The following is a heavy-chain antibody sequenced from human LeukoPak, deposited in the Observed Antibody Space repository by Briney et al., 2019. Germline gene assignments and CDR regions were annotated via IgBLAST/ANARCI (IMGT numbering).Heavy chain of an antibody. Sequence: GGSLRLSCAASGFTFSSYAMVWVRQAPGKGLEWVSAISGSGGCTYYAEPVKGRFTISRDNSKNTLYLQMNSLRAEDTAVYYCAVKMAHVLWSGYFTDAFYIWGQGTIVTVSS. CDR1: GFTFSSYA. D-gene: IGHD3-3*01. V-gene: IGHV3-23*01. CDR2: ISGSGGCT. J-gene: IGHJ3*02. CDR3: AVKMAHVLWSGYFTDAFYI.